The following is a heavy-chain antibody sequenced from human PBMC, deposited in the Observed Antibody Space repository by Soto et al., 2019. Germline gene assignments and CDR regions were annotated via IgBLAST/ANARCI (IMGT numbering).Heavy chain of an antibody. CDR3: ARRPGGGPPGAYYFDY. Sequence: QLQLQESGPGLVKPSETLSLTCTVSGGSISSSSYYWGWIRQPPGKGLEWIGSIYYSGSTYYNPSLKSRGTISVDTSKNQFSLKLSSVTAADTAVYYCARRPGGGPPGAYYFDYWGQGTLVTVSS. CDR2: IYYSGST. J-gene: IGHJ4*02. CDR1: GGSISSSSYY. D-gene: IGHD2-15*01. V-gene: IGHV4-39*01.